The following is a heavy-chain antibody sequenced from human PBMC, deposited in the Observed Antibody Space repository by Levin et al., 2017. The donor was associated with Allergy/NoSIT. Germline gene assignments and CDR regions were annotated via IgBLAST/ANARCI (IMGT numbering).Heavy chain of an antibody. D-gene: IGHD6-19*01. CDR1: GFTFNNYA. CDR2: IINSGVGT. Sequence: GGSLRLSCAASGFTFNNYAMSWVRQAPGKGLEWVSAIINSGVGTYYADSVKGRFTTSRDNSKNTLYLQMNSLRAEDTAVYFDAKDAIRGSDQPYYFDYWGQGTLVTASS. V-gene: IGHV3-23*01. CDR3: AKDAIRGSDQPYYFDY. J-gene: IGHJ4*02.